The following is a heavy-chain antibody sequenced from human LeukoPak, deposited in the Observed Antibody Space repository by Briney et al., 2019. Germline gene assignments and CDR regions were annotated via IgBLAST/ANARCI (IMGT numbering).Heavy chain of an antibody. J-gene: IGHJ4*02. D-gene: IGHD6-19*01. Sequence: ASVNVSCKASGYTFTKYDINGVRQAAGQGLEWMGWMNPNSGHTGYAQKFQGRVTITRNTSISTAYMELSSLRSEDTAVYYCARVVAVADTAKPDYWGQGTLVTVSS. CDR1: GYTFTKYD. CDR3: ARVVAVADTAKPDY. CDR2: MNPNSGHT. V-gene: IGHV1-8*03.